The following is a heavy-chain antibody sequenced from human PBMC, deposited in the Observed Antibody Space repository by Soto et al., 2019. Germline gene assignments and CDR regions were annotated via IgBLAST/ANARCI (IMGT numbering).Heavy chain of an antibody. D-gene: IGHD3-10*01. J-gene: IGHJ4*02. Sequence: QVQFVQSGAEVKKTEASVKLSCKTSGYTYTEYAIHWVRQAPGQGLGWLGWINVGNGNAKYSQRVEGRVTMTSDASARTVYRAVGSRASEVKAVYYRTSSSERGYWGQGTLVTVSS. V-gene: IGHV1-3*01. CDR2: INVGNGNA. CDR3: TSSSERGY. CDR1: GYTYTEYA.